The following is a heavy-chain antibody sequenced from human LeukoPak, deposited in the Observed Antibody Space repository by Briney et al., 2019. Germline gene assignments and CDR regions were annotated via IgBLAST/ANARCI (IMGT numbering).Heavy chain of an antibody. CDR2: IYYSGST. Sequence: SETLSLTCTVSGGSISSSSYYWGWIRQPPGKGLEWIGSIYYSGSTYYNPSLKSRVTISVDTSKNQFSLKLSSVTAADTAVYYCARHSYDSSGYYYVPFDYWGQGTLVTVSS. CDR1: GGSISSSSYY. D-gene: IGHD3-22*01. J-gene: IGHJ4*02. V-gene: IGHV4-39*01. CDR3: ARHSYDSSGYYYVPFDY.